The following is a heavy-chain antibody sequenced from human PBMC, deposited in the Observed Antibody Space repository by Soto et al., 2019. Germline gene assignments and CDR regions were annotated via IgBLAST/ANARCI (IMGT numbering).Heavy chain of an antibody. Sequence: EVQLVESGGGLVQPGGSLRLSCAASGFTFSTYWMHWVRQAPGKGLVWVSRINSDGRSTNDADSVKGRLTISRDNAKNTLYLQMNSLRADDTAVYYCARVNYWEDYWGQGTLVTVSS. D-gene: IGHD4-4*01. CDR2: INSDGRST. CDR1: GFTFSTYW. J-gene: IGHJ4*02. V-gene: IGHV3-74*01. CDR3: ARVNYWEDY.